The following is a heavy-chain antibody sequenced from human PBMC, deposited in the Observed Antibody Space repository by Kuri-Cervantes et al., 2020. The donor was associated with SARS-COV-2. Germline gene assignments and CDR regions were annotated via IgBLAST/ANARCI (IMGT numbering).Heavy chain of an antibody. Sequence: GSLRLSCAVSGGSISSSNWWSWVRQPPGKGLEWIGEIYHSGSTNYNPSLKSRVTISVDKSKNQFSLKLSSVTAADTAVYYCARDADSSSWYPGAFDIWGQGTMVTVSS. CDR1: GGSISSSNW. J-gene: IGHJ3*02. D-gene: IGHD6-13*01. V-gene: IGHV4-4*02. CDR2: IYHSGST. CDR3: ARDADSSSWYPGAFDI.